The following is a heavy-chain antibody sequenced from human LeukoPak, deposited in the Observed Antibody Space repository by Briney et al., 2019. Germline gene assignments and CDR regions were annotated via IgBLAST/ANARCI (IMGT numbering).Heavy chain of an antibody. J-gene: IGHJ4*02. V-gene: IGHV3-7*05. D-gene: IGHD4-23*01. CDR1: GFIFSSYW. CDR2: IKQDGSEQ. CDR3: ARRGNLDY. Sequence: GGSLRLSCAASGFIFSSYWMSWVRQAPGKGLEWVANIKQDGSEQYYVHSVKGRFTVSRDNAKNSLYLEMNSLSAEDTAVYYCARRGNLDYWGQGTLVTVSS.